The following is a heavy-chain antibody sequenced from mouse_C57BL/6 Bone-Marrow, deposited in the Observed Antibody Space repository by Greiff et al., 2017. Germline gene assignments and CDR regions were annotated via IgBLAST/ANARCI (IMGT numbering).Heavy chain of an antibody. Sequence: EVQLQQSGPELVKPGASVKISCKASGYTFTDYYMNWVKQSHGKSLEWIGDINPNNGGTSYNQKFKGKATLTVDKSSSTAYMELRSLTSEDSAVYYCASTGYDYGSSYYYAMDYWGQGTSVTVSS. D-gene: IGHD1-1*01. J-gene: IGHJ4*01. V-gene: IGHV1-26*01. CDR1: GYTFTDYY. CDR3: ASTGYDYGSSYYYAMDY. CDR2: INPNNGGT.